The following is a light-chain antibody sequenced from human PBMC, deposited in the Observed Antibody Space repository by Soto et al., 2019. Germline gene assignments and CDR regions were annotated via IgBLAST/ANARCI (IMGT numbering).Light chain of an antibody. CDR1: PSISSW. CDR3: QHYNTYYS. V-gene: IGKV1-5*01. J-gene: IGKJ2*03. CDR2: DAS. Sequence: DIQRTQSPSTLSASVGDRVTITSRASPSISSWLAWYKQQPGKAPNLLIYDASTSESGVPSRFSGSGSGTEFTLTIRSLKPDDFASDYCQHYNTYYSFGQGTKVDI.